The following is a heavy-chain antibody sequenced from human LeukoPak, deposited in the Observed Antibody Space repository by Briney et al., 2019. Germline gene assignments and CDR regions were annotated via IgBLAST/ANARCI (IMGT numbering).Heavy chain of an antibody. Sequence: KPSETLSLTCTISGGSISSYYWSWIRQPAGKGLKWIGRIYTSGSTNYNPSPKTRVTMSVDTSKNQFSLKLSSVTASVTAVYYCATAAAGTSTDLYYYYYYIDVWGKGTTVTLSS. J-gene: IGHJ6*03. D-gene: IGHD6-13*01. CDR3: ATAAAGTSTDLYYYYYYIDV. CDR1: GGSISSYY. CDR2: IYTSGST. V-gene: IGHV4-4*07.